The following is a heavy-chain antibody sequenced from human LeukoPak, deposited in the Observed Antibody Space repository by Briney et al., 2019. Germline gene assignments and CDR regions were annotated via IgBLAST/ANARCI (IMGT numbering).Heavy chain of an antibody. CDR1: GGSISSYY. Sequence: SETLSLTCTVSGGSISSYYWSWIRQPPGKGLEWIGYIYYSGSTNYNPSLKSRVTISVDTSKNQFSLKLCSVTAADTAVYYCAREILSSIAAEDDAFDIWGQGTMVTVSS. CDR3: AREILSSIAAEDDAFDI. J-gene: IGHJ3*02. V-gene: IGHV4-59*01. CDR2: IYYSGST. D-gene: IGHD6-13*01.